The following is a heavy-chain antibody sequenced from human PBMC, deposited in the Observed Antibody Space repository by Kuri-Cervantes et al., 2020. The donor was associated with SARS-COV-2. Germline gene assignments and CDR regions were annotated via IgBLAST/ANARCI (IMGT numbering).Heavy chain of an antibody. J-gene: IGHJ4*02. Sequence: GESLKISCAASGFTFSSYAMSWVRQAPGKGLEWVSAISGSGGSTYYADSVKGRFTISRDNSKNTLYLQMNSLRAEDTAVYYCARSYDHYDYVWGSYRYTGRVGYFDYWGQGTLVTVSS. CDR1: GFTFSSYA. CDR2: ISGSGGST. V-gene: IGHV3-23*01. D-gene: IGHD3-16*02. CDR3: ARSYDHYDYVWGSYRYTGRVGYFDY.